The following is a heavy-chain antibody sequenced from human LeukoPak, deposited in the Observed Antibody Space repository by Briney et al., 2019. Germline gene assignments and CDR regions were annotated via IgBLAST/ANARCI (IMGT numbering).Heavy chain of an antibody. D-gene: IGHD3-9*01. Sequence: ASVRVSCKVSGYTLTELSMHWVRQAPGKGLEWMGGFDPEDGETIYAQKFQGRVTMTEDTSTDTAYMELSSLRSEDTAVYYCATDLCYDILTGRWTDYWGQGTLVTVSS. CDR3: ATDLCYDILTGRWTDY. J-gene: IGHJ4*02. V-gene: IGHV1-24*01. CDR1: GYTLTELS. CDR2: FDPEDGET.